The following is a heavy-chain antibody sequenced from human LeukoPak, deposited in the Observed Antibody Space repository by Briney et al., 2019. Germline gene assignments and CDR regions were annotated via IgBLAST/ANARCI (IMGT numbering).Heavy chain of an antibody. D-gene: IGHD5-24*01. V-gene: IGHV4-39*01. Sequence: SETLSLTCIVSGGSISSTTYYWGWIRQPPGKGLEWIGSIYYSGSTWYNPSLKGRLTVSADTSKNQFSLKLTSVTAADTAVYYCARRRAPRDGYNFSPVAYYFDFWGQGTLVTVSS. J-gene: IGHJ4*02. CDR1: GGSISSTTYY. CDR3: ARRRAPRDGYNFSPVAYYFDF. CDR2: IYYSGST.